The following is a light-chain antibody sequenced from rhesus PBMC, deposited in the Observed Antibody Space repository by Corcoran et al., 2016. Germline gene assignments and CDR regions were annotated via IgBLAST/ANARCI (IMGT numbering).Light chain of an antibody. J-gene: IGKJ4*01. V-gene: IGKV3-24*04. CDR1: QSVGSY. CDR2: GAS. CDR3: QQISNLSLT. Sequence: ETVVTQSPATLSLSPGERATLSCRPSQSVGSYLACYQQKPGQAPRLLIYGASSRATGIPDRFSGSGAWTDFTLTISSLEPEDVGVYYCQQISNLSLTFGGGTKVEIK.